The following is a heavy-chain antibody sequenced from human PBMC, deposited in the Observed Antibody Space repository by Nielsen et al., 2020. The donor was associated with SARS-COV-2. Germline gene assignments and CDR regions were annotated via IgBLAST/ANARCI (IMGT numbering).Heavy chain of an antibody. CDR2: ISANNGNT. Sequence: ASVKVSCKASGYTFSSYGINWVRQAPGQGLEWMGWISANNGNTNYAQKVQGRGTMTIDASTSTAYIELRSLRSDDTAVYYCARVIDFWNGYFDCWGQGTLVTVSS. J-gene: IGHJ4*02. CDR1: GYTFSSYG. V-gene: IGHV1-18*01. D-gene: IGHD3-3*01. CDR3: ARVIDFWNGYFDC.